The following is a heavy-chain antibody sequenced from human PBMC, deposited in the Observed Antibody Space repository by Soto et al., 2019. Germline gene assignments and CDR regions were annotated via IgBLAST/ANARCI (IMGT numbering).Heavy chain of an antibody. CDR3: ANSRRYYGSGSTFNWFDP. Sequence: GGSMRLSCAASGFTFSSYAMSWFRQAPGKGLEWVSAISGSGGSTYYADSVKGRFTISRDNSKNTLYLQMNSLRAEDTAVYYSANSRRYYGSGSTFNWFDPWGQGTQVTVSS. D-gene: IGHD3-10*01. V-gene: IGHV3-23*01. CDR1: GFTFSSYA. CDR2: ISGSGGST. J-gene: IGHJ5*02.